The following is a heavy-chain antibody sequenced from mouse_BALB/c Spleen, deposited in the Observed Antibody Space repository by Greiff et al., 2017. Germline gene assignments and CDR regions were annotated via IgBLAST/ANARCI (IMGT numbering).Heavy chain of an antibody. CDR1: GFTFSSFG. D-gene: IGHD1-1*02. V-gene: IGHV5-17*02. J-gene: IGHJ4*01. Sequence: DVMLVESGGGLVQPGGSRKLSCAASGFTFSSFGMHWVRQAPEKGLEWVAYISSGSSTIYYADTVKGRFTISRDNPKNTLFLQMTSLRSEDTAMYYCARGTMDYAMDYWGQGTSVTVSS. CDR3: ARGTMDYAMDY. CDR2: ISSGSSTI.